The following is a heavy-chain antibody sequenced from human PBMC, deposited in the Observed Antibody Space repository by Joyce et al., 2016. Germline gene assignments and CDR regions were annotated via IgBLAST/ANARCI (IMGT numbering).Heavy chain of an antibody. Sequence: EVYLVESGGGLVQPGGSLSLSCAASGFSFRYFWVGWVRQAPGKGLEWVAQINEDGSEKNYMDSLRGRFTISRDNAKNSVDLQINSLRVEDTAVYYCTRGSGTGWFDPWGQGTLVTVSS. V-gene: IGHV3-7*03. CDR3: TRGSGTGWFDP. J-gene: IGHJ5*02. CDR1: GFSFRYFW. D-gene: IGHD6-13*01. CDR2: INEDGSEK.